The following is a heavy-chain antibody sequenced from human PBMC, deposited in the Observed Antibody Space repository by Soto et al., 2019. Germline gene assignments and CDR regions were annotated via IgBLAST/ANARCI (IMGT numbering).Heavy chain of an antibody. CDR3: AKVYCSGGSCYVYYYYGMDV. CDR2: ISGSGGST. CDR1: GFTFSSYA. J-gene: IGHJ6*02. V-gene: IGHV3-23*01. D-gene: IGHD2-15*01. Sequence: EVQLLESGGGLVQPGGSLRLSCAASGFTFSSYAMSWVRQAPGKGLEWVSAISGSGGSTYYADSVKGRFTISRDNSKNTLYLQMNSLRAEDTAVYYCAKVYCSGGSCYVYYYYGMDVWGQGTTVTVSS.